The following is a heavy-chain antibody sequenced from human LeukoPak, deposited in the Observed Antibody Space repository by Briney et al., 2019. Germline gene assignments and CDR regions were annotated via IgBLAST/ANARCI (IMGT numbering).Heavy chain of an antibody. D-gene: IGHD2-2*01. CDR3: ARSGVPGAMTWFDP. J-gene: IGHJ5*02. Sequence: GESLQISCKASGYSFTTYWIGWVRQMPGKGLEWMGIIYPGDSDTRYSPSSQGQVTISADKSINTAYLQWRSLKASDTAMYYCARSGVPGAMTWFDPWGQGTLVTVSS. CDR1: GYSFTTYW. V-gene: IGHV5-51*01. CDR2: IYPGDSDT.